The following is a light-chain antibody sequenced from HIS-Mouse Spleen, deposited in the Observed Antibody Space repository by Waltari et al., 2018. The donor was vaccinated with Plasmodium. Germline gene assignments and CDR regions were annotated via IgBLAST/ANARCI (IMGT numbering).Light chain of an antibody. CDR3: QQANSFPPGST. V-gene: IGKV1-12*01. J-gene: IGKJ3*01. Sequence: DIQMTQSPSSVSASVGDRVTITCRASQGSSSWLAWYQQKPGKAPKLLIYAASSLQSGVPSRCSGSGSGTDFTLTISSLQPEDFATYYCQQANSFPPGSTFGPGTKVDIK. CDR2: AAS. CDR1: QGSSSW.